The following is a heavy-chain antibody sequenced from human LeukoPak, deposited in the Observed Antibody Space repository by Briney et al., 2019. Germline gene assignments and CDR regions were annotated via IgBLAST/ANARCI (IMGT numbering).Heavy chain of an antibody. Sequence: ASVKVSCKASGYTFSGYYMHWVRQAPGQGLEWMGWINPNSGDTNYAQKFQGRVSMTRDTSINTAYMELSRLRSDDTSVYYRARTLPNYYYGMDVWGQGTTVTVS. CDR2: INPNSGDT. CDR3: ARTLPNYYYGMDV. D-gene: IGHD1-26*01. CDR1: GYTFSGYY. V-gene: IGHV1-2*02. J-gene: IGHJ6*02.